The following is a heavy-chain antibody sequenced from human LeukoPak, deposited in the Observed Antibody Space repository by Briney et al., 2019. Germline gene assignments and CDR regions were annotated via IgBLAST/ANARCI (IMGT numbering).Heavy chain of an antibody. J-gene: IGHJ5*02. CDR1: GYTFTGYY. Sequence: ASVKVSCKASGYTFTGYYMHWVRQAPGQGLEWMGWINPNSGGTNYAQKFQGRVTMTRDMSTSTVYMELSSLRSEDTAVYYCARKGFDPWGQGTLVTVSS. CDR3: ARKGFDP. V-gene: IGHV1-2*02. CDR2: INPNSGGT.